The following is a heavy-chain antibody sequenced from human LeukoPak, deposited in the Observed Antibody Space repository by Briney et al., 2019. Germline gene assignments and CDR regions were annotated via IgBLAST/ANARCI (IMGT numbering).Heavy chain of an antibody. CDR3: AKGPHYYGSGSFVDY. J-gene: IGHJ4*02. CDR1: GFTFSSYG. V-gene: IGHV3-30*02. Sequence: GGSLRLSCAASGFTFSSYGMHWVRQAPGKGLKWVAFIRYDGSNKYYADSVKGRLTTSRDNSKNTLYLQMNSLRAEDTAVYYCAKGPHYYGSGSFVDYWGQGTLVTVSS. D-gene: IGHD3-10*01. CDR2: IRYDGSNK.